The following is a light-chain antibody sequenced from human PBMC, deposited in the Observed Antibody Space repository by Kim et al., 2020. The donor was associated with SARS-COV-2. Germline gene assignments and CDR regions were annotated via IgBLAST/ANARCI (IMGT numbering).Light chain of an antibody. CDR1: KDIGND. Sequence: SASVGDRVTITCRASKDIGNDLGWYQQTPGRAPKRLIYGASSLRSGVPSRFSGSGSGTEFTLTIISLQPEDFATYFCLQHNSYPITFGQGTRLE. V-gene: IGKV1-17*01. CDR2: GAS. J-gene: IGKJ5*01. CDR3: LQHNSYPIT.